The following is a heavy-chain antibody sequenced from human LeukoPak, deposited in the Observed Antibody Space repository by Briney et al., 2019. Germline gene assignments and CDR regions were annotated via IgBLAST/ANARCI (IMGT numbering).Heavy chain of an antibody. J-gene: IGHJ5*02. V-gene: IGHV4-34*01. CDR1: GGSFSGYY. CDR2: INHSGST. D-gene: IGHD5-18*01. CDR3: ARVLRYSYGYVRWFDP. Sequence: PSETLSLTCAVYGGSFSGYYWSWIRQPPGKGLEWIGEINHSGSTNYNPSLKSRVPISVDTSKNQFSLKLSSVTAADTAVYYCARVLRYSYGYVRWFDPWGQGTLVTVSS.